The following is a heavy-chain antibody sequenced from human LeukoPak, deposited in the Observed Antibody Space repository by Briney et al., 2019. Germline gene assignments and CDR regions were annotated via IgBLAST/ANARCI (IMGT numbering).Heavy chain of an antibody. Sequence: ASVKVSCKASGGTLNSHTFSWVRQAPGQGLEWMGRITPIIDSAKYAQNFQDRVSITADKSTSTVYLELSSLRSEDTAVYFCARVNLRGSQYNWFDPWGQGTLVTVSS. CDR2: ITPIIDSA. CDR3: ARVNLRGSQYNWFDP. V-gene: IGHV1-69*08. D-gene: IGHD1-26*01. J-gene: IGHJ5*02. CDR1: GGTLNSHT.